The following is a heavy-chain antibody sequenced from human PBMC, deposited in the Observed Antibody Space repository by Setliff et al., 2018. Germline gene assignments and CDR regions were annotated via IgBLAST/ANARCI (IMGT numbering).Heavy chain of an antibody. D-gene: IGHD6-13*01. CDR3: ARAGGSWYPEYYFDY. J-gene: IGHJ4*02. V-gene: IGHV3-66*01. CDR1: GFTVSSNY. CDR2: IYSDGST. Sequence: GALRLSCAASGFTVSSNYMSWVRQAPGKGLEWVSVIYSDGSTYHADSVKGRFTISRDNAKNSLYLQMNSLRAEDTAVYYCARAGGSWYPEYYFDYWGQGTLVTVSS.